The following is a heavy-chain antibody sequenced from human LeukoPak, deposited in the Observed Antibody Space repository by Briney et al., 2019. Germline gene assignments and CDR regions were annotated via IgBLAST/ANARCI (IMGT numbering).Heavy chain of an antibody. Sequence: SETLSLTCAVYGGSFSGYYWSWIRQPPGKGLEWIGEINHSGSTNYNPSLKSRVTISVDTSKTQFSLKLSSVTAADTAVYYCARGDQLDYYYYYGMDVWGQGTTVTVS. CDR2: INHSGST. CDR1: GGSFSGYY. D-gene: IGHD2-2*01. CDR3: ARGDQLDYYYYYGMDV. V-gene: IGHV4-34*01. J-gene: IGHJ6*02.